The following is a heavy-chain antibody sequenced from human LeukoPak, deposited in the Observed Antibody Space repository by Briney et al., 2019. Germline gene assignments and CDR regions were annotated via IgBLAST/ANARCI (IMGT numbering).Heavy chain of an antibody. CDR1: GYTFTSQR. V-gene: IGHV5-10-1*01. CDR3: ARDLSRNCYDP. D-gene: IGHD3-3*01. CDR2: IDPSDSYT. J-gene: IGHJ5*02. Sequence: GESLKISCKGSGYTFTSQRITWVRLMPGKGLEWMGRIDPSDSYTNYSPSFQGHVTISVDKSISTAYLQWGSLKASDTAMYYCARDLSRNCYDPWGQGTLVIVSS.